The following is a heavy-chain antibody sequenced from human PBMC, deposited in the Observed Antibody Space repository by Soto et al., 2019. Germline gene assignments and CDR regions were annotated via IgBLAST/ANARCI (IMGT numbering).Heavy chain of an antibody. CDR1: GFTFESYG. J-gene: IGHJ3*01. D-gene: IGHD7-27*01. Sequence: PGGSLRLSCRASGFTFESYGMSWVRQAPGKGLEWVSHISPNGASTYYADSVKGRFTISRDNSKDTLYMQLSGLRVEDTALYYCAKAPWARPNDFDVWGQGTMVTVSS. CDR3: AKAPWARPNDFDV. CDR2: ISPNGAST. V-gene: IGHV3-23*01.